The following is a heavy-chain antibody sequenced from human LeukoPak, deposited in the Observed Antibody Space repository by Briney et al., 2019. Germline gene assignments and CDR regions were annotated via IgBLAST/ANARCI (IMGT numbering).Heavy chain of an antibody. CDR3: AKRSCSGTTCYPLDY. Sequence: PGGSLRLSCAASGLTFSVAGMHWVRQAPGKGLEWFSAITGNGGSTYYADSVKGRFTISRDNSKSTLYLQMNRLRAEDTAIYYCAKRSCSGTTCYPLDYWGQGTLVTVSS. CDR1: GLTFSVAG. V-gene: IGHV3-23*01. D-gene: IGHD6-19*01. J-gene: IGHJ4*02. CDR2: ITGNGGST.